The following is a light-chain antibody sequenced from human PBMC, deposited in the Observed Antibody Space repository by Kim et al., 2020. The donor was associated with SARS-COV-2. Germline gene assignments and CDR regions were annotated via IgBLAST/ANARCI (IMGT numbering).Light chain of an antibody. CDR3: KQYGSSPWT. Sequence: SPGERATLTCKARQRVTSSYLAWYQQRPGQVPRLLIYGAFSRATGIPDRFNGSGSGTDFTLTSSRLEPEDFAVYYCKQYGSSPWTSGQGTKVDIK. J-gene: IGKJ1*01. CDR2: GAF. V-gene: IGKV3-20*01. CDR1: QRVTSSY.